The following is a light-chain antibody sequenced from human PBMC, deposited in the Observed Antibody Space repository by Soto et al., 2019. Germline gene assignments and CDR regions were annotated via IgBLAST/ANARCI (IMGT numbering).Light chain of an antibody. V-gene: IGLV1-51*01. CDR2: DNN. CDR3: GTWDSSLSVVV. J-gene: IGLJ2*01. Sequence: HSVLTQPPSVSASPGQKVTISCSGSSSNIGNNYVSWYQQLPGTAPKLLIYDNNKRPSGIPDRFSGSKSGTSATLGTTGLQTGDEADYYCGTWDSSLSVVVFGGGTKVTVL. CDR1: SSNIGNNY.